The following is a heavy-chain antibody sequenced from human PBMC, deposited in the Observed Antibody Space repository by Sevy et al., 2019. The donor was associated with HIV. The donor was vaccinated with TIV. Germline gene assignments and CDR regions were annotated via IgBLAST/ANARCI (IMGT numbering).Heavy chain of an antibody. CDR2: IYSDGRT. CDR3: TREDIVLGEDNYYGMDV. Sequence: GGSLRLSCVVSGFSVSSNYMSWVRQAPGKGLEWVSNIYSDGRTYYADSVRGRFTISRDTSKNTVYLEMKSLIAEETAVYYCTREDIVLGEDNYYGMDVWGHGTTVTVSS. D-gene: IGHD2-15*01. V-gene: IGHV3-53*01. J-gene: IGHJ6*02. CDR1: GFSVSSNY.